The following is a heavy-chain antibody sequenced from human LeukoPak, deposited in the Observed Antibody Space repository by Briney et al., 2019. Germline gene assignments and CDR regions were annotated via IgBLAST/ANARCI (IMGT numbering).Heavy chain of an antibody. CDR2: IFYSGST. D-gene: IGHD6-6*01. CDR1: GGSLSTYY. Sequence: PSETLSLTCTVSGGSLSTYYWSWIRQTPGKGLEWIGYIFYSGSTNYNPSLWSRVTISVDTSKNQFSLRLTSVTAADTAVYYCARHSRAHSSASGTYDYWGQGTLVTVSS. J-gene: IGHJ4*02. CDR3: ARHSRAHSSASGTYDY. V-gene: IGHV4-59*08.